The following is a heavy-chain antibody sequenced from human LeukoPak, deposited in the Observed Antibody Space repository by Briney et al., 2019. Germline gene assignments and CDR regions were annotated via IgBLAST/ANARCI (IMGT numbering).Heavy chain of an antibody. CDR1: GGSFSGYY. J-gene: IGHJ6*03. V-gene: IGHV4-34*01. CDR3: ARGISSWYNYYYYYYMDV. D-gene: IGHD6-13*01. CDR2: INHSGST. Sequence: PSETLSLTCAVYGGSFSGYYWSWIRQPPGKGLEWIGEINHSGSTNYNPSLKSRVTISVDTSKNQFSLKLSSVTAADTAVYYCARGISSWYNYYYYYYMDVWGKGTTVTVSS.